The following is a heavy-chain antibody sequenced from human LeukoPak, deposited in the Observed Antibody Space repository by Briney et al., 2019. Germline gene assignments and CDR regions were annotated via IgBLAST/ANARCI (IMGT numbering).Heavy chain of an antibody. CDR2: ISGSGGST. J-gene: IGHJ4*02. Sequence: GGSLRLSCAASGFTFSTYAMSWVRQAPGKGLEWVSAISGSGGSTYYADSVKGRFTISRDNSKNPLYLQMNSLRAEDTSIYFCAKALEQETVIALDSWGQGTLVTVSS. CDR1: GFTFSTYA. D-gene: IGHD6-13*01. V-gene: IGHV3-23*01. CDR3: AKALEQETVIALDS.